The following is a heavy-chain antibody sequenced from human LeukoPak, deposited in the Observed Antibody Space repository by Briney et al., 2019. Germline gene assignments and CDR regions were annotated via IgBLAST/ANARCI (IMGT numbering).Heavy chain of an antibody. CDR1: GFTFRSYA. CDR2: ILYDGSNK. V-gene: IGHV3-30*02. CDR3: AKDRIRGVTVAGTGDY. Sequence: GGSLRLSCAASGFTFRSYAMNWVRQAPGKGLEWVAFILYDGSNKYYADSVKGRFTISRDNSKNTLYLQMNSLRAEDTAVYYCAKDRIRGVTVAGTGDYWGQGTLVTVPS. J-gene: IGHJ4*02. D-gene: IGHD6-19*01.